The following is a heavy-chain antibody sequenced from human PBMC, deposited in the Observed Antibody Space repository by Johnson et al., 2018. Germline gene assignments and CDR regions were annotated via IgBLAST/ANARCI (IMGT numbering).Heavy chain of an antibody. J-gene: IGHJ6*03. CDR1: GGSVTSGSYY. D-gene: IGHD2/OR15-2a*01. Sequence: QVQLQESGPGLVKPSQTXSLTCTVSGGSVTSGSYYCSWTRQPAGKGLEWIGRIYASGTTNYTPSLNSRVTLSVTTSKNQFSLKPSSVTAADTAVYYCAAGDVIVLGGDGFGYYYMDVWGKGTTVTVSS. V-gene: IGHV4-61*02. CDR2: IYASGTT. CDR3: AAGDVIVLGGDGFGYYYMDV.